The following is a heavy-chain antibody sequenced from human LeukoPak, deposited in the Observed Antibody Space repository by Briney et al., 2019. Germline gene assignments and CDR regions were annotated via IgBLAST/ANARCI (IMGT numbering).Heavy chain of an antibody. CDR2: INHSGST. CDR3: ARRSDFWNAYFFDY. Sequence: PSETLSLTCAVYGGSFSGYYWSWIRQPPGKGLEWIGEINHSGSTNYNPSLKSRVTISVDASKNQFSLKLSSVTAADTAVYYCARRSDFWNAYFFDYWGQGTLVTVSS. J-gene: IGHJ4*02. D-gene: IGHD3-3*01. CDR1: GGSFSGYY. V-gene: IGHV4-34*01.